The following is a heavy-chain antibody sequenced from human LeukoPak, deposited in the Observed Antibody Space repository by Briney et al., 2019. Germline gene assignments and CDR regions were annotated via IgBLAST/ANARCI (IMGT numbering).Heavy chain of an antibody. D-gene: IGHD5-18*01. CDR3: ARHEHIYGLLSYFDY. CDR2: IYFSGDT. CDR1: GGSISSNRYY. J-gene: IGHJ4*02. Sequence: KTSETLSLTCTVSGGSISSNRYYWGWIRQPPGKGLEWIASIYFSGDTYYNPSLKSRVTISVDTSKNQFSLKLRSVTAADTAVYYCARHEHIYGLLSYFDYWGQGTLVTVSS. V-gene: IGHV4-39*01.